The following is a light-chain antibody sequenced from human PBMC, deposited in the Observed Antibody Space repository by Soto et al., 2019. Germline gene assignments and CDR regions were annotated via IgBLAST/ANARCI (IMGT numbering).Light chain of an antibody. J-gene: IGKJ1*01. CDR1: RGVTNNY. CDR3: QQYGSSPPT. CDR2: GTS. Sequence: EIVLTQSPGTLSLSPGESATLSCRASRGVTNNYLAWYRRKPGQAPRLLIYGTSYRATDIPRRFSGSGSGTDFTLTISSLEPEDFAVYYCQQYGSSPPTFGQGTKVESK. V-gene: IGKV3-20*01.